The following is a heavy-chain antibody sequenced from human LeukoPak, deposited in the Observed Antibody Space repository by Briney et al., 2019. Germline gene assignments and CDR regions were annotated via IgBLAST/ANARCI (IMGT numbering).Heavy chain of an antibody. D-gene: IGHD5-18*01. V-gene: IGHV3-23*01. CDR2: ISGSGADT. Sequence: GGTLRLSCAASGFTFTNHGISWVRQAPGKGLDWVSTISGSGADTYYADSVKGRFTISRDNSKNTMYLQMTSLRAEDTAVYYRGKDSGYSFGYGIDYWGRGTLVTVSS. CDR1: GFTFTNHG. J-gene: IGHJ4*02. CDR3: GKDSGYSFGYGIDY.